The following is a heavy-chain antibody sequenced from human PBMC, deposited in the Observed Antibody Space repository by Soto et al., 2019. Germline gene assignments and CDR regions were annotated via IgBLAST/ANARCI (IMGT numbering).Heavy chain of an antibody. CDR2: IYHSGTA. J-gene: IGHJ4*02. V-gene: IGHV4-4*02. CDR3: ALPGAGDFDY. CDR1: GASISNTDW. Sequence: SETLSLTCAVSGASISNTDWWSWVRQPPGKGLEWIGEIYHSGTANCDPSLKSRVTISLDKSKSLFSLTLTSLTAADTAVYYCALPGAGDFDYWGQGTLVTVSS. D-gene: IGHD1-26*01.